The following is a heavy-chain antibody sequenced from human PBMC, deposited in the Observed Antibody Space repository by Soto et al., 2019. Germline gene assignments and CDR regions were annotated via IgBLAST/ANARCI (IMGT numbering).Heavy chain of an antibody. Sequence: QVQLQESGPGLVKPSQTLSLTCTVSGGSISSGDYYWSWIRQPPGKGLEWIGYIYYSGSTYYNPSLKIRVTISVDPSKNQFSLKLSSVTAADTAVYYCAREATVTTRRFDYWGQGTLVTVSS. V-gene: IGHV4-30-4*01. D-gene: IGHD4-17*01. CDR2: IYYSGST. CDR3: AREATVTTRRFDY. CDR1: GGSISSGDYY. J-gene: IGHJ4*02.